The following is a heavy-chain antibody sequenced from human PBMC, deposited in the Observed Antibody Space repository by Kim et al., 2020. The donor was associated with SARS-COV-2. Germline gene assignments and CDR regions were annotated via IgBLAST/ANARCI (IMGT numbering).Heavy chain of an antibody. V-gene: IGHV4-39*01. D-gene: IGHD6-19*01. CDR2: IYYSGST. CDR3: ARGIRQWLEPFDY. CDR1: GGSISSSSYY. Sequence: SETLSLTCTVSGGSISSSSYYWGWIRQPPGKGLEWIGSIYYSGSTYYNPSLKSRVTISVDTSKNQFSLKLSSVTAADTAVYYCARGIRQWLEPFDYWGQGTLVTVSS. J-gene: IGHJ4*02.